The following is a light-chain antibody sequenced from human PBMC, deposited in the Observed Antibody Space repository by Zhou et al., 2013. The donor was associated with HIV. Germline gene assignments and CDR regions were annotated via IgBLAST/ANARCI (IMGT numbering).Light chain of an antibody. CDR1: QSVNIY. J-gene: IGKJ4*01. Sequence: EIVLTQSPATLSLSPGERVTLSCRASQSVNIYLAWYQQKPGQAPRLLIYDTSNRATGIPDRFSGSGSGTDFTLTISSLEPEDFAVYYCQQRRNWPPLTFGGGTKVEMK. CDR3: QQRRNWPPLT. V-gene: IGKV3-11*01. CDR2: DTS.